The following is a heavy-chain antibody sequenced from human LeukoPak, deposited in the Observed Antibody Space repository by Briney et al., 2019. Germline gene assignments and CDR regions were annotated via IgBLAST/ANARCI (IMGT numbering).Heavy chain of an antibody. Sequence: ASVKVSCKASGFAFNKYGFSWVRQAPGQGPEWLGWISAYDGRTNYAQNLQGRLTLTTDTSTTTAYMELRSLTSDDTAVYYCARAIQFGGYFDYWGQGTLVTVSP. CDR1: GFAFNKYG. CDR3: ARAIQFGGYFDY. CDR2: ISAYDGRT. J-gene: IGHJ4*02. V-gene: IGHV1-18*01. D-gene: IGHD2-15*01.